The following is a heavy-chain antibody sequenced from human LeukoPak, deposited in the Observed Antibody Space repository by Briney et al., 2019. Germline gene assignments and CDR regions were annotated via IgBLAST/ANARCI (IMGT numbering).Heavy chain of an antibody. Sequence: ASVKVSCKASGYTFTSYDINWVRQATGQGLEWMGWMNPNSGNTGYAQRFQGRVTMTRNTSISTAYMELSSLRSEDTAVYYCAREAGYSGYDWEGLFDYWGQGTLVTVSS. J-gene: IGHJ4*02. V-gene: IGHV1-8*01. D-gene: IGHD5-12*01. CDR1: GYTFTSYD. CDR2: MNPNSGNT. CDR3: AREAGYSGYDWEGLFDY.